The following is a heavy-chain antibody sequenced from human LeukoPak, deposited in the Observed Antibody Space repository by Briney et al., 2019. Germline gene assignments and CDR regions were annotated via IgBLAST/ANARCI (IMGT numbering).Heavy chain of an antibody. CDR1: GFTFSAYA. Sequence: GGSLRLSCAASGFTFSAYAMSWVRQAPGKGLEWVSCIDATGGGIYYADSVRGRFIISRDYSKKMVYLQMDSLRTEDTAIYYCAKGKVNHLGAFDYWGQGTLVAVSS. CDR2: IDATGGGI. D-gene: IGHD1-26*01. J-gene: IGHJ4*02. CDR3: AKGKVNHLGAFDY. V-gene: IGHV3-23*01.